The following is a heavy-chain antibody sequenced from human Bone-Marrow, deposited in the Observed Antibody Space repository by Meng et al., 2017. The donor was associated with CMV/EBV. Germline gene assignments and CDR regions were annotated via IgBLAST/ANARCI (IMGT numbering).Heavy chain of an antibody. V-gene: IGHV4-34*01. D-gene: IGHD4/OR15-4a*01. J-gene: IGHJ5*02. CDR2: INHSGST. CDR3: ARDGLYGAGSYCLDA. Sequence: SETLSLTCAVYGGSFSGYYWSWIRQPPGKGLEWIGEINHSGSTNYNPSLKSRVTISVDTSKNQFSLKLSSVTAADTAVYYCARDGLYGAGSYCLDAWGQGTMVTVSS. CDR1: GGSFSGYY.